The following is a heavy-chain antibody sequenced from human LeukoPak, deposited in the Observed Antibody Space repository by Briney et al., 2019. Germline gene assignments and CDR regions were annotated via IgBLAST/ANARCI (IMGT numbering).Heavy chain of an antibody. V-gene: IGHV1-18*01. Sequence: GASVKVSCKASGYTFTSYGISWVRQAPGQGLEWMGWISAYNGNTNYAQKLQGRVTMTTDTSTSTAYMELRSLRSDDTAVYYCARDRRDSSGWYVPIDYWGQGTLVTVSS. CDR3: ARDRRDSSGWYVPIDY. CDR1: GYTFTSYG. J-gene: IGHJ4*02. D-gene: IGHD6-19*01. CDR2: ISAYNGNT.